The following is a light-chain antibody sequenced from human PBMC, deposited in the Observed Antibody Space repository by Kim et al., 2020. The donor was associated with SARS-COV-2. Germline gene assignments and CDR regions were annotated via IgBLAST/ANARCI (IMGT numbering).Light chain of an antibody. Sequence: GHSITISCTGTSSDVGYYDYVSWYQQHPGKVPKLIISDVSNRPSGVSSRFSGSKSGNTAYLTISGLQDEDEADYYCCSHARGSAYVFGTGTKVTVL. J-gene: IGLJ1*01. V-gene: IGLV2-14*03. CDR2: DVS. CDR3: CSHARGSAYV. CDR1: SSDVGYYDY.